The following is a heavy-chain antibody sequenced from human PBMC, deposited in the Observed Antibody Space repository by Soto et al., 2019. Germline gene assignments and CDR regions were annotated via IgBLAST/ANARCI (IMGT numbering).Heavy chain of an antibody. CDR3: ARDSPPVDY. J-gene: IGHJ4*02. CDR1: GYSFTNSA. Sequence: GASVKVSCKASGYSFTNSAIHWLRQAPGQGLEWMGWISAYNGNTKYAQKLQGRVTMTTDTSTSTAYMELRSLRSDDTAVYYCARDSPPVDYWGQGTLVTVPQ. CDR2: ISAYNGNT. V-gene: IGHV1-18*01.